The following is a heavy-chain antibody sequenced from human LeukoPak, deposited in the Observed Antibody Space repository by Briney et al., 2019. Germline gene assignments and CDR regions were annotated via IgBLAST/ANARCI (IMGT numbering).Heavy chain of an antibody. CDR2: INAYNGKT. J-gene: IGHJ3*01. Sequence: GASVKVSCKAFGYTFTTYGFSWVRQAPGQGPEWMGWINAYNGKTNFAQKFQGRVTMTTDSSTTTAYMELRGLRSDDTAIYYCARTLHGDYNYVFDLWGQGTMVTVSS. V-gene: IGHV1-18*01. CDR1: GYTFTTYG. CDR3: ARTLHGDYNYVFDL. D-gene: IGHD4-17*01.